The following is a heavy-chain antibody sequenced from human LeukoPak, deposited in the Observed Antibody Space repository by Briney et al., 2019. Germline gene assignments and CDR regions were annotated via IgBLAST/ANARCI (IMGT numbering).Heavy chain of an antibody. J-gene: IGHJ5*02. CDR2: IRSKEYGGTT. Sequence: PGGSLRLSCIASGFTFGDYAMSWVRQAPGKGLEWVGFIRSKEYGGTTEYAASVKGRFTISRDDSKSIAYLQMNSLKTEDTAVYYCTRDNRVYCSSSGHESWGQGTLVTVSS. CDR1: GFTFGDYA. D-gene: IGHD6-6*01. V-gene: IGHV3-49*04. CDR3: TRDNRVYCSSSGHES.